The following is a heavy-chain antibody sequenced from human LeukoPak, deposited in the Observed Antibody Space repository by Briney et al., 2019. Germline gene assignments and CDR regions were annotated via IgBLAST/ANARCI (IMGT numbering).Heavy chain of an antibody. D-gene: IGHD4-17*01. Sequence: PSETLSLTCTVSGGSISSSSFYWGWIRRPPGKGLEWIGSIYYSGNTYYNPSLKSRVSISVDTSKNQFSLKLSSVTAADTAVYYCARHPGRFFDYWGQGTLVTVSS. J-gene: IGHJ4*02. V-gene: IGHV4-39*01. CDR1: GGSISSSSFY. CDR2: IYYSGNT. CDR3: ARHPGRFFDY.